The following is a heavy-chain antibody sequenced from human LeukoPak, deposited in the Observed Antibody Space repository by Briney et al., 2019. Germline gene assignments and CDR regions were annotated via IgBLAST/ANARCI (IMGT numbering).Heavy chain of an antibody. CDR2: MNPNSGNT. D-gene: IGHD3-22*01. V-gene: IGHV1-8*03. CDR1: GYTFTSYD. CDR3: AREVYYDSSGYYN. J-gene: IGHJ4*02. Sequence: ASVKVSCTASGYTFTSYDINWVRQATGQGLEWMGWMNPNSGNTGYAQKFQGRVTITRNTSISTAYMELSSLRSEDTAVYYCAREVYYDSSGYYNWGQGTLVTVSS.